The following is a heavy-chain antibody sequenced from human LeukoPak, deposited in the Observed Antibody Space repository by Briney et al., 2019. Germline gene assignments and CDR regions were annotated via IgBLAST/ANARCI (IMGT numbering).Heavy chain of an antibody. Sequence: SETLSLTCTVSGGSISSYYWSWIRQPPGKGLEWIGYIYYSGSTNYNPSLKSRVTISVDTSKNQFSLKLSSVTAADTAVYYCARHLFPLAFFDYWGQGTLVTVSS. CDR2: IYYSGST. J-gene: IGHJ4*02. D-gene: IGHD3-10*02. V-gene: IGHV4-59*08. CDR1: GGSISSYY. CDR3: ARHLFPLAFFDY.